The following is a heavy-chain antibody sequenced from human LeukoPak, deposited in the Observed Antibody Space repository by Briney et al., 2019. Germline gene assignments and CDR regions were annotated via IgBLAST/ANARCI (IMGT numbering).Heavy chain of an antibody. V-gene: IGHV3-53*01. D-gene: IGHD5-18*01. CDR2: IYSGGST. CDR3: AGRYSYGVFDY. Sequence: GESLKISCKGSGYSFTSYWIGWVRQAPGKGLEWVSVIYSGGSTYYADSVKGRFTISRDNSKNTLYLQMNSLRAEDTAVYYCAGRYSYGVFDYWGQGTLVTVSS. CDR1: GYSFTSYW. J-gene: IGHJ4*02.